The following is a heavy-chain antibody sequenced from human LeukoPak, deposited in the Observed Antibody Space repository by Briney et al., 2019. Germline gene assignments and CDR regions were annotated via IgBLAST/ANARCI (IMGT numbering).Heavy chain of an antibody. V-gene: IGHV4-30-4*08. J-gene: IGHJ5*02. CDR3: ARPYYYDSRIDP. CDR1: GGSISGYY. D-gene: IGHD3-22*01. CDR2: MYYSGST. Sequence: PSETLSLTCAVYGGSISGYYWSWIRQPPGKGLEWIAYMYYSGSTYYNPSLKSRVTMSADTSKNQLSLKLSSVTAADTAVYYCARPYYYDSRIDPWGQGILVTVSS.